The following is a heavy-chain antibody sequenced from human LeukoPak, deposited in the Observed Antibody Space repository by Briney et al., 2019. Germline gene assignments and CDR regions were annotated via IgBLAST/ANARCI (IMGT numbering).Heavy chain of an antibody. V-gene: IGHV3-30-3*01. CDR1: GFTFSSYA. D-gene: IGHD2-15*01. CDR2: ISYDGSNK. CDR3: AREHDIVVVVAATPGY. Sequence: GGSLRLSCAASGFTFSSYAMHWVRQAPGKGLEWVAVISYDGSNKYYADSVKGRFTISRDNSKNTLYLQMNSLRAEDTAVYYCAREHDIVVVVAATPGYWGQGTLVTVSS. J-gene: IGHJ4*02.